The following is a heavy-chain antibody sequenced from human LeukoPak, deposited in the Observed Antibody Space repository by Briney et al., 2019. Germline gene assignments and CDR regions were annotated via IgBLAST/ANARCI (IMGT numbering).Heavy chain of an antibody. V-gene: IGHV4-34*01. J-gene: IGHJ4*02. D-gene: IGHD3-3*01. CDR2: INQGGNT. CDR3: AIGPGGYYFDY. Sequence: SETLSLTCTVYGGSFGNYYWSWVRQPPGKGLEWIAEINQGGNTNYNPSLKSRVTISLDTSKNQFSLKLSSVSAADTAVYYCAIGPGGYYFDYWGQGTLVTVSS. CDR1: GGSFGNYY.